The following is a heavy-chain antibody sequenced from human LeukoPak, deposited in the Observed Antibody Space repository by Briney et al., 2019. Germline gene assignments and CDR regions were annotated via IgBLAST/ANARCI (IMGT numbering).Heavy chain of an antibody. V-gene: IGHV1-2*02. Sequence: ASVKVSCKASGYTFTGYYMHWVRQAPGQGLGWMGWINPNSGGTNYAQKFQGRVTMTRDTSISTAYMELSRLRSDDTAVYYCARAGIVGATKIFDYWGQGTLVTVSS. CDR3: ARAGIVGATKIFDY. D-gene: IGHD1-26*01. CDR1: GYTFTGYY. CDR2: INPNSGGT. J-gene: IGHJ4*02.